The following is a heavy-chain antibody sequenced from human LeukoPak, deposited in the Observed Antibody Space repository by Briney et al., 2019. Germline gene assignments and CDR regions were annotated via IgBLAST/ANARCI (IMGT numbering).Heavy chain of an antibody. CDR1: GFTFSTHS. CDR2: ISSSSSTI. D-gene: IGHD4-17*01. Sequence: PGGSLRLSCAASGFTFSTHSMSWVRQAAGEGLGGVSYISSSSSTIYYADSVKGRFIFSRDNEKKLLYLQMSSLRAEDTAVYYCARGGTTVATRLLFGHWGQGTLVTVSS. V-gene: IGHV3-48*01. CDR3: ARGGTTVATRLLFGH. J-gene: IGHJ5*02.